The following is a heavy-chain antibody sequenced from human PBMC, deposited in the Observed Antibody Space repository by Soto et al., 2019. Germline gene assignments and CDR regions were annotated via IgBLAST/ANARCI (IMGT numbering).Heavy chain of an antibody. CDR1: GFTFSDEN. CDR3: ARDSDCHSTSCFFPPHV. D-gene: IGHD2-2*01. J-gene: IGHJ6*02. V-gene: IGHV3-21*06. Sequence: GGSLRLSCSASGFTFSDENMSWVRQVPGKGLEWVSGISGGGSYIFYADSVQGRFSISRDNPKNSLFLEMNSLRVEDTAVYYCARDSDCHSTSCFFPPHVWGQGTAVTVSS. CDR2: ISGGGSYI.